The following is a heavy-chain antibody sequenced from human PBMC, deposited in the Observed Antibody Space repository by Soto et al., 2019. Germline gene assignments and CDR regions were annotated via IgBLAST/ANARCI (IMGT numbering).Heavy chain of an antibody. D-gene: IGHD2-15*01. Sequence: GGSLRLSCAACVFTFSSYSMNWVRQAPGKGLEWVSYISSSSSTIYYADSVKGRFTISRDNAKNSLYLQMNSLRAEDTAVYYCARDGPGRIFDYWGQGTLVTVSS. V-gene: IGHV3-48*01. CDR3: ARDGPGRIFDY. J-gene: IGHJ4*02. CDR1: VFTFSSYS. CDR2: ISSSSSTI.